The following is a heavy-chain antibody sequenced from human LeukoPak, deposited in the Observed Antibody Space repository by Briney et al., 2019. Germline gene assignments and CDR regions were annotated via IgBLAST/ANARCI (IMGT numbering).Heavy chain of an antibody. V-gene: IGHV3-43*01. J-gene: IGHJ4*02. CDR3: AKDDGGGKWQQLVPLRLDY. CDR2: ISWDGENT. D-gene: IGHD6-13*01. Sequence: GGSLRLSCAASGFNFDKYTMHWVRQVPGKGLEWVSLISWDGENTYYVGSVKGRFTISRDNAKNSLYLQMNSLRAEDTALYYCAKDDGGGKWQQLVPLRLDYWGQGTLVTVSS. CDR1: GFNFDKYT.